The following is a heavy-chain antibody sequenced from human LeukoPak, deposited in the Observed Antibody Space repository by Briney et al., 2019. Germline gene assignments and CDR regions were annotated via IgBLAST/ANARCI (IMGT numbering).Heavy chain of an antibody. D-gene: IGHD1-7*01. CDR2: ISGSGVST. J-gene: IGHJ4*02. CDR3: AKGERNWNYNLASQTYD. V-gene: IGHV3-23*01. Sequence: QSGGSLRLACAASGFRFSSYAMSWVRQAPGKGLEWVSAISGSGVSTYYADSVKGRFTVSRDNSKNTLYLQMSSLRAEDTAVYYCAKGERNWNYNLASQTYDWGQGTLVTVSS. CDR1: GFRFSSYA.